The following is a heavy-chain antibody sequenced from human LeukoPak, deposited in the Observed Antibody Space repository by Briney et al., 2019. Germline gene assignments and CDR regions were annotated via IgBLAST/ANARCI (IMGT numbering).Heavy chain of an antibody. CDR2: INWNGGST. CDR3: ARVVLSRGERDY. Sequence: PGGSLRLSWAASGFTFSSYAMSWVRQAPGKGLEWVSGINWNGGSTGYVDSVKGRFTISRDNAKNSLYLQMNSLRAEDTALYYCARVVLSRGERDYWGQGTLVTVSS. CDR1: GFTFSSYA. V-gene: IGHV3-20*04. J-gene: IGHJ4*02. D-gene: IGHD5-24*01.